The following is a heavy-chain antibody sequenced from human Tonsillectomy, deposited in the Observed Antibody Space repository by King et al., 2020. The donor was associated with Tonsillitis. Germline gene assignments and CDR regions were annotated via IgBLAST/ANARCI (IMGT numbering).Heavy chain of an antibody. J-gene: IGHJ4*02. D-gene: IGHD3-10*01. CDR2: ISYDGSNK. V-gene: IGHV3-33*05. CDR1: GFTFSNYG. CDR3: ASSFGEFTKDFDY. Sequence: VQLVESGGGVVQPGRSLRLSCAASGFTFSNYGMHWVRQAPGKGLEWVAIISYDGSNKYYADSVKGRFTISRDNSKNTLYLQMNSLRAEDTAVYYCASSFGEFTKDFDYWGQGTLVTVSS.